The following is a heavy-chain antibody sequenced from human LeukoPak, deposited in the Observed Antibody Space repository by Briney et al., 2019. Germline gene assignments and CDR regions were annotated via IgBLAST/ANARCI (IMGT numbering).Heavy chain of an antibody. CDR2: IGIDSGNT. Sequence: GGSLRLSCAASGFTFSDYGMNWVRKAPGKGLEWISYIGIDSGNTNYADSVKGRFTISGDKAKNSLYLQMNSLRVEDTAVYYCARDYKYAFDNWGQGTLVTVSS. J-gene: IGHJ4*02. CDR1: GFTFSDYG. CDR3: ARDYKYAFDN. V-gene: IGHV3-48*01. D-gene: IGHD5-24*01.